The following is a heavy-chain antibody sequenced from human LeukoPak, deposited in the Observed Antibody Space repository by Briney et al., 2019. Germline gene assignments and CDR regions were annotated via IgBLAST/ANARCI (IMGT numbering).Heavy chain of an antibody. Sequence: SETLSLTCTVSGASISSSGSYWTWIRQHPGKGLGWIAYIYYTGSIYYNPSLKSRVTMSVDTSKNQFSLKLNSVTAADTAVYYCARERSVGLGTSYYHYGVDVWGQGTSVTVSS. CDR3: ARERSVGLGTSYYHYGVDV. V-gene: IGHV4-31*03. CDR1: GASISSSGSY. J-gene: IGHJ6*02. D-gene: IGHD1-7*01. CDR2: IYYTGSI.